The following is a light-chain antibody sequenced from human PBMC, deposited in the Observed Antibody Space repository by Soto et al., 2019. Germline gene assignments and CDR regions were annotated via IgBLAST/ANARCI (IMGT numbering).Light chain of an antibody. V-gene: IGKV3-20*01. Sequence: EIVLAQSPATLSLSPGERATLSCRASQSISSSSLAWYQQRPGQAPRLLIYVASSRATGIPDRFSGSGSGTDFTLTISRLGPEDFAVYYCQHYGSSLWTFGQGTKVDI. J-gene: IGKJ1*01. CDR2: VAS. CDR3: QHYGSSLWT. CDR1: QSISSSS.